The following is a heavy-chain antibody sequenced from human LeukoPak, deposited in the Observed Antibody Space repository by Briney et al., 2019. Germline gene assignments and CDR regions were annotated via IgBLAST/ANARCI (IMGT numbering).Heavy chain of an antibody. CDR1: GASLTTSSYY. V-gene: IGHV4-39*01. J-gene: IGHJ4*02. Sequence: SETLSLTWTVSGASLTTSSYYWGWIRQPPGKGLEWSGSIYYSGSTYYNPALKSRVTISVDTSKKQFSLKLSSVTAADTAVYYCASLSTLDYWGQGTLVTVSS. CDR3: ASLSTLDY. CDR2: IYYSGST.